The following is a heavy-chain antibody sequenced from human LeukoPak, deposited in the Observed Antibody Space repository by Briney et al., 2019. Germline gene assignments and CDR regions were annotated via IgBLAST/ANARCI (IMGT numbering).Heavy chain of an antibody. CDR2: ISYDGSNK. V-gene: IGHV3-30*18. J-gene: IGHJ4*02. Sequence: GGSLRLSCAASGFTFSSYGMHWVRQAPGKGLEWVAVISYDGSNKYYADSVKGRFTISRDNSKNTLYLQMNSLTPEDSALYYCAKGHTRSWHYLDFWGRGTLVTVSS. CDR1: GFTFSSYG. CDR3: AKGHTRSWHYLDF. D-gene: IGHD6-13*01.